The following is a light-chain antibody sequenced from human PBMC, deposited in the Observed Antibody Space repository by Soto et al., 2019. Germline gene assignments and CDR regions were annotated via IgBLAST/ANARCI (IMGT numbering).Light chain of an antibody. CDR3: MQGTHWPIT. CDR2: KVS. J-gene: IGKJ5*01. V-gene: IGKV2-30*02. CDR1: QSLVHRDGIAY. Sequence: DVVMTQSALSLPVTLGQPASISCRSSQSLVHRDGIAYFSWFQQRPGRSPRRLIYKVSNRDSGVPARFSGSGSGTDFALKISRVEAEDVGVYYCMQGTHWPITFGQGTRLEIK.